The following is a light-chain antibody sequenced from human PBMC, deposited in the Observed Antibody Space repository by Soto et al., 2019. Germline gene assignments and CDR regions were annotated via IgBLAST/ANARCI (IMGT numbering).Light chain of an antibody. V-gene: IGKV2D-29*02. J-gene: IGKJ5*01. CDR1: QSLLHITGETF. Sequence: DVVMTQTPLSPSVAPGQPASISCKSSQSLLHITGETFLFWYLQKPGQSPQLLIYEVSTRVSGVPDRFSGSGSGTDFTLEISRVETDDVGIYYCMQSTQHRPTLGQGTRLEIK. CDR3: MQSTQHRPT. CDR2: EVS.